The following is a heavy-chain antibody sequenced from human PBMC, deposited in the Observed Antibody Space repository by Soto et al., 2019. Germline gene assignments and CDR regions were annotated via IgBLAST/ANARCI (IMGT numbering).Heavy chain of an antibody. CDR1: GYSFTSYW. Sequence: GESLKISCKGSGYSFTSYWISWVRQMPGKGLEWMGRIDPSDSYTNYSPSFQGHVTISADKSISTAYLQWSSLKASDTAMYYCAGRGGGYDISHYSMDVWGQGTTVTVSS. CDR2: IDPSDSYT. J-gene: IGHJ6*02. D-gene: IGHD3-9*01. V-gene: IGHV5-10-1*01. CDR3: AGRGGGYDISHYSMDV.